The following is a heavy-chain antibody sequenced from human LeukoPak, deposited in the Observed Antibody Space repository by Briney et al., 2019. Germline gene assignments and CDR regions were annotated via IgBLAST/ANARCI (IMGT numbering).Heavy chain of an antibody. CDR3: AKSDCSSTSCYTVDY. CDR1: GFTFSSYA. J-gene: IGHJ4*02. CDR2: ISGSGGST. Sequence: PGGSLRLSCAASGFTFSSYAMSWARHAPGKGLDWVSAISGSGGSTYYADSVKGRFTISRDNSKNTLYLQMNSLRAEDTAVYYCAKSDCSSTSCYTVDYWGQGTLVTVSS. D-gene: IGHD2-2*02. V-gene: IGHV3-23*01.